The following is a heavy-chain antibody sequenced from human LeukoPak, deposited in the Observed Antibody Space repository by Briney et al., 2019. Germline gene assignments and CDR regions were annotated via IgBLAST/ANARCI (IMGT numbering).Heavy chain of an antibody. CDR2: IYADGRT. V-gene: IGHV3-66*01. D-gene: IGHD2-8*01. J-gene: IGHJ5*02. Sequence: PGGSRRLSCAASGFTVNNEYMYWARQAPGRGLECVSLIYADGRTFYADSVKGRFAISRDISRNTLDLQMDSLRAGDTAVYFCVRSVFSWGQGTRVTVSS. CDR3: VRSVFS. CDR1: GFTVNNEY.